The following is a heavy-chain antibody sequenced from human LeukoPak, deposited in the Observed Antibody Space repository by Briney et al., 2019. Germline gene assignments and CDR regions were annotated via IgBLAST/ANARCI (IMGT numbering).Heavy chain of an antibody. CDR1: GGSISSGSHY. Sequence: SETLSLTCTVSGGSISSGSHYWSWIRQPAGKGLEWIGRIYTSGSTNYNPSLKSRVTISVDTSKNQFSLKLSSVTAADTAVYYCAREPHVLYTTVSAPDAFDIWGQGTMVTVSS. CDR2: IYTSGST. J-gene: IGHJ3*02. V-gene: IGHV4-61*02. CDR3: AREPHVLYTTVSAPDAFDI. D-gene: IGHD2-2*02.